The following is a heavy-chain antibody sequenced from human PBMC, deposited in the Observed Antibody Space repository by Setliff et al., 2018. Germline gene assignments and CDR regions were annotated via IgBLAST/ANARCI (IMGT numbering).Heavy chain of an antibody. Sequence: TSETLSLTCTLSGGPIASGGYYWSWIRQPAGKGLEWIGHIYTTGGFNYNPSLESRVTISLDTSKNQFSLKLTSVTAADTAMYYCARNVAQYYYDSRGSFDYWGQGTLVTVSS. J-gene: IGHJ4*02. D-gene: IGHD3-22*01. CDR2: IYTTGGF. V-gene: IGHV4-61*09. CDR1: GGPIASGGYY. CDR3: ARNVAQYYYDSRGSFDY.